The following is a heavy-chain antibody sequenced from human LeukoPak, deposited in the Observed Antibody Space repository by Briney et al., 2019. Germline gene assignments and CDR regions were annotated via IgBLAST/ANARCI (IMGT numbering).Heavy chain of an antibody. CDR1: GFTFSNYE. CDR3: AKRGASTSIWLD. Sequence: GGSLRLSCAASGFTFSNYEMIWVRQAPGKGLGWTSYISSSGGTTYYADSVKGRFTISRDNARNSLYLQMNSLRDEDTAVYYCAKRGASTSIWLDWGQGTLVTVSS. J-gene: IGHJ4*02. CDR2: ISSSGGTT. D-gene: IGHD3-22*01. V-gene: IGHV3-48*03.